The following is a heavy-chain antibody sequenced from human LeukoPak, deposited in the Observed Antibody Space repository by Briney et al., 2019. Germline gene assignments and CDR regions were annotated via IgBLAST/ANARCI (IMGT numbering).Heavy chain of an antibody. J-gene: IGHJ4*02. CDR3: AREPYYDSSGYCLDY. CDR1: GFTFSDYY. V-gene: IGHV3-11*01. Sequence: GGSLRLSCAASGFTFSDYYMSWIRQAPGKGLEWVSYISSGGSFIYYADSVKGRFTISRDNAKNSLYLQMNSLRAEDTAVYYCAREPYYDSSGYCLDYWGQGTLVTVSS. D-gene: IGHD3-22*01. CDR2: ISSGGSFI.